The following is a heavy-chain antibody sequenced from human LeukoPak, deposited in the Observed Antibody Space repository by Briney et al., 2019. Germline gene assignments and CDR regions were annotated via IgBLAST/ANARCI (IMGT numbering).Heavy chain of an antibody. CDR3: ARHRASITTTNNNWFDP. D-gene: IGHD4-17*01. J-gene: IGHJ5*02. V-gene: IGHV4-39*01. CDR2: IYYSGST. CDR1: GGSISSSSYY. Sequence: SETLSLPCTVSGGSISSSSYYWGWIRQPPGKGLEWIGSIYYSGSTYYNPSLKSRVTMSVDTSKNQFSLKVSSVTAADTAVYYCARHRASITTTNNNWFDPWGQGTLVTVSS.